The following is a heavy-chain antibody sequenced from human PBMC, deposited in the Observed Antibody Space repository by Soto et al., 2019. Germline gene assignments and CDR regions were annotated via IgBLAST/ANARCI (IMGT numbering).Heavy chain of an antibody. CDR3: ARGYHYYDSSGYDKWDAFDI. J-gene: IGHJ3*02. V-gene: IGHV3-21*01. Sequence: EVQLVESGGGLVKPGGSLRLSCAASGFTFSSYSMNWVRQAPGKGLEWVSSISSSSSYIYYADSVKGRFTISRDNAKNSLYLQMNSLIAEDTAVYYCARGYHYYDSSGYDKWDAFDIWGQGTMVTVSS. CDR2: ISSSSSYI. CDR1: GFTFSSYS. D-gene: IGHD3-22*01.